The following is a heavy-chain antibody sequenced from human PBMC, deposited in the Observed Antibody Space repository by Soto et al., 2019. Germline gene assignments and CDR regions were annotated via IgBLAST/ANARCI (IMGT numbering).Heavy chain of an antibody. J-gene: IGHJ6*03. CDR1: GFTFSSYA. CDR3: ARRARPDFYYMDV. V-gene: IGHV3-64*01. CDR2: ISSNGVGT. D-gene: IGHD6-6*01. Sequence: PGGSLRLSCAASGFTFSSYARSWVRQAPGKGLEWVSAISSNGVGTYYAKSVQGRFTISRDNSKNTVYLQMGSLRPEDMAVYYCARRARPDFYYMDVWGKGTTVTVSS.